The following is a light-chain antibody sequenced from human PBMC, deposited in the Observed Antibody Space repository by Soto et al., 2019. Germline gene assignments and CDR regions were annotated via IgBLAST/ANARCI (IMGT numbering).Light chain of an antibody. CDR2: TNN. CDR3: AAWDDSLNGVV. J-gene: IGLJ2*01. CDR1: ISNIGGNT. V-gene: IGLV1-44*01. Sequence: QSVLTQPPSASGTPGQRVTISCSGSISNIGGNTVNLYQQLPGTAPKLLMYTNNQRPSGVPDRFSDSQSGTSASLAISGLQSEDEADYYCAAWDDSLNGVVFGGGTKVTVL.